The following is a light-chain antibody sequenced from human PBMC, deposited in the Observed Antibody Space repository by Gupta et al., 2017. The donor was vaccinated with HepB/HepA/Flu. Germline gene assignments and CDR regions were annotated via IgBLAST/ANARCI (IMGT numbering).Light chain of an antibody. CDR3: QQVNTYPRT. J-gene: IGKJ1*01. CDR2: AAS. CDR1: PGIGSY. V-gene: IGKV1-9*01. Sequence: DIQLTQSPSFLSASVGDRVTITCRASPGIGSYLAWYQQRPGKALTLLIYAASTLQSGVPSRFSGSRSGSEFSLAISSLQPEDFATYYCQQVNTYPRTFGQGTKVEI.